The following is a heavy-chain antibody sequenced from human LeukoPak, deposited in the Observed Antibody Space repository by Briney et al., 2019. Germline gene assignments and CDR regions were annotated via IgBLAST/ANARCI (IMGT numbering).Heavy chain of an antibody. Sequence: PGGSLRLSCAASGFTVSSNYMSWVRQAPGKGLEWVSVIYSGGSTYYTDSVKGRFTISRDKSKNTLYLQMNSLRAEDTAVYYCAREHSSSSAFDYWGQGTLVTVSS. CDR2: IYSGGST. CDR1: GFTVSSNY. V-gene: IGHV3-53*05. J-gene: IGHJ4*02. D-gene: IGHD6-6*01. CDR3: AREHSSSSAFDY.